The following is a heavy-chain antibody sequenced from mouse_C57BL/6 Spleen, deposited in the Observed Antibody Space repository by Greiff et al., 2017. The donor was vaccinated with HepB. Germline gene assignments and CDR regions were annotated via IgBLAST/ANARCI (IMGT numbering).Heavy chain of an antibody. Sequence: EVQLVESGGGLVKPGGSLKLSCAASGFTFSDYGMHWVRQAPEKGLEWVAYISSGSSTIYYADTVKGRFTISSDNAKNTLFLQMTSRRSEDTAMYYCGGRGLGEGPGYFDVWGTGTTVTVSS. D-gene: IGHD3-3*01. CDR3: GGRGLGEGPGYFDV. CDR2: ISSGSSTI. CDR1: GFTFSDYG. J-gene: IGHJ1*03. V-gene: IGHV5-17*01.